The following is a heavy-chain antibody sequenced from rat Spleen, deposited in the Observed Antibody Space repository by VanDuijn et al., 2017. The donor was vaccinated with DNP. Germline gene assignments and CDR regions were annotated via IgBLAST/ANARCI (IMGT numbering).Heavy chain of an antibody. J-gene: IGHJ2*01. V-gene: IGHV5-22*01. CDR1: GFTFSAYY. CDR2: IGFPAYAP. CDR3: VRWNSGHFDY. Sequence: EVQLVESGGGLVQPGRSLKLSCAASGFTFSAYYMAWVRQAPAKGLEWVAYIGFPAYAPYHGDSVKGRFTISRDNAKSTLYLQMNSLRSEDMATYYCVRWNSGHFDYWGQGVMVTVSS. D-gene: IGHD4-3*01.